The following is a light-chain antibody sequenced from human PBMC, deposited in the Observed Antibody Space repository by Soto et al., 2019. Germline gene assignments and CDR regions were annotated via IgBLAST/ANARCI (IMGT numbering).Light chain of an antibody. V-gene: IGKV1-39*01. CDR3: QQSYTTPRT. CDR2: AAS. Sequence: DIRMTQSPSSLPASVGDRVTITCRASETISIYLNWYQQSPGKAPKLLIYAASTLQSGVPSRFSGSGSGTDFTLTITTLQPEDFVTYYCQQSYTTPRTFGQGTRVEIK. CDR1: ETISIY. J-gene: IGKJ1*01.